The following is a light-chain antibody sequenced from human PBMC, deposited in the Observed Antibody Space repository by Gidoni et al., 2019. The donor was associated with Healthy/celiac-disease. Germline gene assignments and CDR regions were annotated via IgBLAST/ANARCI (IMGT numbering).Light chain of an antibody. CDR2: AAS. V-gene: IGKV1-39*01. J-gene: IGKJ4*01. CDR3: KQSYSTPPT. CDR1: QSISSY. Sequence: IQITHSPSSLSASVGDRVTITCRASQSISSYLNWYQQKPGKAPKLLIYAASSLQSGVPSRFSGSGSGTEFNITISSMQQEDFVNYYCKQSYSTPPTFGGGTKVEIK.